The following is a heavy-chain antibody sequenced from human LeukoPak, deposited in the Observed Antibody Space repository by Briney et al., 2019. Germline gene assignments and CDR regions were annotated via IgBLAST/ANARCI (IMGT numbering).Heavy chain of an antibody. CDR1: GDSVSSNGVA. CDR3: TRGRNSAFDY. Sequence: SQTLSLTCVISGDSVSSNGVAWNWVRQCPSRGLEWLGRTYYGSKWSNDYALSVKSRITINPDTSKNQFSLQLNSVTPEDTAVYYCTRGRNSAFDYWGQGTLVTVSS. V-gene: IGHV6-1*01. CDR2: TYYGSKWSN. J-gene: IGHJ4*02. D-gene: IGHD1-14*01.